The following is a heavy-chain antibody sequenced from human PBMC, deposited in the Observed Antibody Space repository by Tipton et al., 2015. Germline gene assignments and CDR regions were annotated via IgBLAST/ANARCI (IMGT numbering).Heavy chain of an antibody. J-gene: IGHJ6*02. CDR2: IYYSGST. D-gene: IGHD1-26*01. Sequence: TLSLTCTVSGGSISSSDYYWVWLRQPPGMGLECIGTIYYSGSTYHNPSLKSRVTISVDTSKNQFSLKLSSVTAADTAVYYCARARIVGAAPSAPYYYYGMDGWGQGTTVTV. CDR1: GGSISSSDYY. V-gene: IGHV4-39*07. CDR3: ARARIVGAAPSAPYYYYGMDG.